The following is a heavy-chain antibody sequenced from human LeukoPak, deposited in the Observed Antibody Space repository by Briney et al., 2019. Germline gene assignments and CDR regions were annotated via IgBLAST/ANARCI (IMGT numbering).Heavy chain of an antibody. D-gene: IGHD3-10*01. CDR3: ARGLVRGVQAYFDY. J-gene: IGHJ4*02. Sequence: GSLRLSCAASGFTFDDYAMHWVRQAPGKGLEWVSGINWNGGSTGYGDSVKGRVTISRDNAKNSLYLQMNSLRAEDTALYHCARGLVRGVQAYFDYWGQGTLVTVSS. CDR1: GFTFDDYA. CDR2: INWNGGST. V-gene: IGHV3-20*01.